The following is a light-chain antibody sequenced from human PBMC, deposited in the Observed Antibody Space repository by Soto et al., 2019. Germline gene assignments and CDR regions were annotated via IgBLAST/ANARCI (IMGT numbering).Light chain of an antibody. CDR1: QSVSSSY. V-gene: IGKV3-20*01. J-gene: IGKJ1*01. CDR3: QQYGSSRT. Sequence: ENVLTQSPGTLSLSPGERATLSCRASQSVSSSYLAWYQQRPGQAPRLLIYGESSRATGTTDRFSGSGSGTDFTLTISRLEPEDFAVDYCQQYGSSRTVGQGNEVEIK. CDR2: GES.